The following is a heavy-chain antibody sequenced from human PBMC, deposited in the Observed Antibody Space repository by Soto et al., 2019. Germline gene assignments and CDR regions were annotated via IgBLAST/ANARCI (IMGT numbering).Heavy chain of an antibody. CDR3: VRQGIDYLHGLVDV. V-gene: IGHV4-59*08. Sequence: QVQVQQSGPRLVKPSETLSLTCTVSGGPTRSHNWGWIRQSPGRGLEWIGYVYYTGGTSYNPSLNSRVTISADTSTNHISLTLSSVTAADTAIYYCVRQGIDYLHGLVDVWGQGTAVSVSS. CDR2: VYYTGGT. J-gene: IGHJ6*02. CDR1: GGPTRSHN. D-gene: IGHD1-26*01.